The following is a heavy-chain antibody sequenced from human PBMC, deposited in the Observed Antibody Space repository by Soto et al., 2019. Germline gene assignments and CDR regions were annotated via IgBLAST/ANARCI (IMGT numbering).Heavy chain of an antibody. V-gene: IGHV5-10-1*03. J-gene: IGHJ4*02. Sequence: EVQLVPSGPELKKPGQSLKIACKASGYILTDYWITWVRQKPGKGLEWMGRIDPSDSYTHYSPSFEGHVTFSVDKSIGTAYLQWRSLKAADTAFYYCARLYYSSGWYQLDVWGQGSLVTVSS. CDR3: ARLYYSSGWYQLDV. CDR2: IDPSDSYT. D-gene: IGHD6-19*01. CDR1: GYILTDYW.